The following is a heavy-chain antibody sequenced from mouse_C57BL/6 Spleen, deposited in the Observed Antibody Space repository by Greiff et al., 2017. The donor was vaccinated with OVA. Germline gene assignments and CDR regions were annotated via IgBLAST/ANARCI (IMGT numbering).Heavy chain of an antibody. J-gene: IGHJ2*01. V-gene: IGHV5-17*01. CDR1: GFTFSDYG. CDR2: ISSGSSTI. Sequence: EVQLVESGGGLVKPGGSLKLSCAASGFTFSDYGMHWVRQAPEKGLEWVAYISSGSSTIYYADTVKGRFTISRDNAKNTLFLQMTSLRSEDTAMDYCARAGWDRNYFDYWGQGTTLTVSS. D-gene: IGHD4-1*01. CDR3: ARAGWDRNYFDY.